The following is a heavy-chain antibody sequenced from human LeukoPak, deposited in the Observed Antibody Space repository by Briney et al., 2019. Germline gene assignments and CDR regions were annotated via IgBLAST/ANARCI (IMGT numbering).Heavy chain of an antibody. J-gene: IGHJ6*03. Sequence: GGSLRLSCAASGFTFSSYSMNWVRQAPGKGLEWVSYISSSSSTIYYADSVKGRFTISRDNAKNSLYLQMNSLRAEDTAVYYCARDGGGPEDYGGNPVDWYYMDVWGKGTTVTVSS. V-gene: IGHV3-48*04. CDR1: GFTFSSYS. D-gene: IGHD4-23*01. CDR2: ISSSSSTI. CDR3: ARDGGGPEDYGGNPVDWYYMDV.